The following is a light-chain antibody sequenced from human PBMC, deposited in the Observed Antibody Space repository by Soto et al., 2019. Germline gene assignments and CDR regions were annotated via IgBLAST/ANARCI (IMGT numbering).Light chain of an antibody. V-gene: IGKV3-20*01. CDR2: GAS. CDR1: QSVSSSY. Sequence: IVLTQSPGTLSLSPWERATLSCRASQSVSSSYLAWYQQKPGQAPRLLIYGASSRATGIPDRFSGSGSGTKFTLTIRSLQPEDFAVYYCQQYGSSRTFGQGTRLEIK. CDR3: QQYGSSRT. J-gene: IGKJ5*01.